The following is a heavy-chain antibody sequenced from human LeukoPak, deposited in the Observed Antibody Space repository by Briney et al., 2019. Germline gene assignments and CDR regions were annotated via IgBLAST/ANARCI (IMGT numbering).Heavy chain of an antibody. CDR3: ARSRVTADFDY. CDR2: ISYDGSNK. V-gene: IGHV3-30*04. CDR1: GFTFSSYA. D-gene: IGHD2-21*02. Sequence: LTGGSLRLSCAASGFTFSSYAMHWVRQAPGKGLEWVAVISYDGSNKYYADSVKGRFTISRDNSKNTLYLQMNSLRAEDTAVYYCARSRVTADFDYWGQGTLVTVSP. J-gene: IGHJ4*02.